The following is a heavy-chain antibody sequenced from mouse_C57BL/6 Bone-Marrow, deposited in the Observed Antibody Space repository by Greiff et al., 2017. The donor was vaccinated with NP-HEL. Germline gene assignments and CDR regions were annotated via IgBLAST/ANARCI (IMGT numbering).Heavy chain of an antibody. Sequence: EVQLVESGGDLVKPGGSLKLSCAASGFTFSSCGMSWVRQPPDKRLEWVATISSGGSYTYYPDSVKGRFTISRDNAKNTLYLQMSSLKSEDTAMYYCARHYYSNYFDYWGQGTTLTVSS. J-gene: IGHJ2*01. CDR2: ISSGGSYT. D-gene: IGHD2-5*01. CDR3: ARHYYSNYFDY. CDR1: GFTFSSCG. V-gene: IGHV5-6*01.